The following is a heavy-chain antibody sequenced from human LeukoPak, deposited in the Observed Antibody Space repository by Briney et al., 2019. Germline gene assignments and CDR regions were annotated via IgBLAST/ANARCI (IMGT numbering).Heavy chain of an antibody. Sequence: PAVSLRFSCAASGFTFSNSCTHRVRQAPGKGLMWGSGIKDDGTTTFYADSVKGRFSISIDSAKNTLYLQMNSLTVDDSGVYYCGGVFDFWGQGALVTVSS. CDR1: GFTFSNSC. D-gene: IGHD2-8*01. CDR3: GGVFDF. J-gene: IGHJ4*02. CDR2: IKDDGTTT. V-gene: IGHV3-74*01.